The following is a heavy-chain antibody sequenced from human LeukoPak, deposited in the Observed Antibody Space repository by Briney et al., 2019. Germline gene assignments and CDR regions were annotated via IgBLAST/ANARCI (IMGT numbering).Heavy chain of an antibody. CDR3: ARTSHYVDIAATIPYGIYYFDY. CDR1: GYSSTSYY. V-gene: IGHV1-46*01. CDR2: INASGGST. Sequence: GASVKVSCKASGYSSTSYYMNWVRQAPGQGLEWMGIINASGGSTSYAQKFQGRLTMTRDTSTRTVYMELRSLRSDDTAVYYCARTSHYVDIAATIPYGIYYFDYWGQGTLVTVSS. J-gene: IGHJ4*02. D-gene: IGHD5-12*01.